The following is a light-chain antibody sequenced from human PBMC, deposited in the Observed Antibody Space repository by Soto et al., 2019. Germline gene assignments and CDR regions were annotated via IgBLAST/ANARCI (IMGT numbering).Light chain of an antibody. V-gene: IGKV1-5*01. CDR3: QQYNSYS. Sequence: DIQMTQSPSTLPASVGDRVTITCRASQGISNWWAWYQQKPGTAPKVLIYHASNLQSGVPSRFSGSGSGTEFTLTISSLQPDDFATYYCQQYNSYSFGQGTKVEIK. J-gene: IGKJ1*01. CDR1: QGISNW. CDR2: HAS.